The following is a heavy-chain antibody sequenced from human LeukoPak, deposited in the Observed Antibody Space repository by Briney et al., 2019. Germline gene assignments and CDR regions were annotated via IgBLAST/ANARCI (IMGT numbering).Heavy chain of an antibody. CDR2: IYSGGTT. CDR3: ARALLVRNGYNYSPNYFDY. D-gene: IGHD5-24*01. Sequence: GSLRLSCAASGLTVNSNYMNWVRQAPGKGLQWFSVIYSGGTTYYADSVKGRFTISRDNSKNTLYLQMNSLRAEDTAVYYCARALLVRNGYNYSPNYFDYWGQGTLVTVSS. CDR1: GLTVNSNY. J-gene: IGHJ4*02. V-gene: IGHV3-53*01.